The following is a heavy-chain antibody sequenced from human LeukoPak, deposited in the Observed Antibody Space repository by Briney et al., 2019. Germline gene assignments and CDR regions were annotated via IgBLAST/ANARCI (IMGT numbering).Heavy chain of an antibody. Sequence: GASVKVSCXASGGTFSSYAISWVRQAPGQGLEWMGRIIPIFGTANYAQKFQGRVTITTDESTSTAYMELSSLRSEDTAVYYCARDGCTNGVCHFDYWGQGTLVTVSS. D-gene: IGHD2-8*01. V-gene: IGHV1-69*05. J-gene: IGHJ4*02. CDR3: ARDGCTNGVCHFDY. CDR2: IIPIFGTA. CDR1: GGTFSSYA.